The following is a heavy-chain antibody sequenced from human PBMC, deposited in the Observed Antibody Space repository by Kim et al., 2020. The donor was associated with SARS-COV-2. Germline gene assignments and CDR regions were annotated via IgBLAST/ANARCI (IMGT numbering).Heavy chain of an antibody. J-gene: IGHJ5*02. CDR3: ARDSTDCSGGSCYLGPWFDP. V-gene: IGHV4-59*01. CDR2: IYYSGST. Sequence: SETLSLTCTVSGGSISSYYWSWIRQPPGKGLEWIGYIYYSGSTNYNPSLKSRVTISVDTSKNQFSLKLSSVTAADTAVYYCARDSTDCSGGSCYLGPWFDPWGQGTLVTVSS. D-gene: IGHD2-15*01. CDR1: GGSISSYY.